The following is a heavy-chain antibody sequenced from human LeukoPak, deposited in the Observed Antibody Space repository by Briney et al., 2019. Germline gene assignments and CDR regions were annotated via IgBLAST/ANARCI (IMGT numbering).Heavy chain of an antibody. D-gene: IGHD3-22*01. V-gene: IGHV3-23*01. J-gene: IGHJ4*02. CDR2: ISGSGGST. CDR3: AKGSYYYDSSGYPKFDH. CDR1: GFTFSSYA. Sequence: GGSLRLSCAASGFTFSSYAMSWVRQAPGKGLEWVSAISGSGGSTYYADSVKGRFTISRDNSKNTLYLQMNSLRAEDTAVYYCAKGSYYYDSSGYPKFDHWGQGTLVTVSS.